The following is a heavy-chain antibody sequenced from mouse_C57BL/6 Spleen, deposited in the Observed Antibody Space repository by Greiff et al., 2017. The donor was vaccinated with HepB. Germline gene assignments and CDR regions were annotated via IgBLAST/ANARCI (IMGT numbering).Heavy chain of an antibody. CDR1: GYTFTSYW. CDR3: AATMVTTDYFDY. V-gene: IGHV1-69*01. J-gene: IGHJ2*01. Sequence: QVQLQQSGAELVMPGASVKLSCKASGYTFTSYWMHWVKQRPGQGLEWIGEIDPSDSYTNYNQKFKGKSTLTVDKSSSTAYMQLSSLTSEDSAVYYCAATMVTTDYFDYWGQGTTLTVSS. CDR2: IDPSDSYT. D-gene: IGHD2-2*01.